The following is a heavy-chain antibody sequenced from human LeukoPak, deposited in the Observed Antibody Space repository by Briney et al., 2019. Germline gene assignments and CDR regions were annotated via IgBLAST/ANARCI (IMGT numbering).Heavy chain of an antibody. V-gene: IGHV1-69*05. CDR1: GGTFSSYA. CDR3: ARDSGTIKVKGCFDY. J-gene: IGHJ4*02. D-gene: IGHD5-24*01. CDR2: IIPIFGTA. Sequence: SVKVSCKASGGTFSSYAISWVRQAPGQGLEWMGRIIPIFGTANYAQKFQGRVTITTDESTSTAYMELSSLRSEDTAVYYCARDSGTIKVKGCFDYWGQGTLVTVSS.